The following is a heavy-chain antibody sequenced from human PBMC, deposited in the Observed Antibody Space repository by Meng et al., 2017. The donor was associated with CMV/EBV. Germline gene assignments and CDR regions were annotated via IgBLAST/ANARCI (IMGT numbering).Heavy chain of an antibody. CDR1: GGSISSNSDY. V-gene: IGHV4-39*07. D-gene: IGHD6-6*01. CDR2: IYYSGST. J-gene: IGHJ5*02. CDR3: ARDRPMYSSSSTWFDP. Sequence: SETLSLTCTVSGGSISSNSDYWGWIRQPPGKGLGWIGSIYYSGSTYYNPSLKSRVTISVDTSKNQFSLKLSSVTAADTAVYYCARDRPMYSSSSTWFDPWGQGTLVTVSS.